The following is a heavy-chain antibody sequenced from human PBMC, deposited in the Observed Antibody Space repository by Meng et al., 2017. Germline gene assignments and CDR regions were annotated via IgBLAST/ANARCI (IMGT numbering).Heavy chain of an antibody. V-gene: IGHV3-7*01. CDR1: GFTFSSYW. CDR2: IKQDGSEK. CDR3: ARTYYYDSSGYYYYGMDV. Sequence: GESLKISCAASGFTFSSYWMSWVRQAPGKGLEWVANIKQDGSEKYYVDSVKGRFTISRDNAKNSLYLQMNSLRAEDTAVYYCARTYYYDSSGYYYYGMDVWGQGTTVTVSS. D-gene: IGHD3-22*01. J-gene: IGHJ6*02.